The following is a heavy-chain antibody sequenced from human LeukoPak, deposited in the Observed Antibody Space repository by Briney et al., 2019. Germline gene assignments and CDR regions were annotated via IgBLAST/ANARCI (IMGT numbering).Heavy chain of an antibody. J-gene: IGHJ6*03. CDR1: GGSLSRLY. Sequence: SETLSLTCTVSGGSLSRLYWSWVRQPPGKGLEWIGFIYYCGSTNYNPSLKSRVTISVDTPKNQFSLNRSVWTAADTALYYVASSGSTGYYYYYMDVWGKGATVTVSS. V-gene: IGHV4-59*12. D-gene: IGHD3-9*01. CDR2: IYYCGST. CDR3: ASSGSTGYYYYYMDV.